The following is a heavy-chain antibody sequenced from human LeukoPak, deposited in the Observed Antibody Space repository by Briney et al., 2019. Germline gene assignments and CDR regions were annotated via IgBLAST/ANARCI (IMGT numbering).Heavy chain of an antibody. CDR3: AKGGGLVPYYYYYMDV. Sequence: GGSLRLSCAASGLTFSSYAMSWVRQAPGKGLEWVSAISGSGGSTYYADSVKGRFTISRDNSKNTLYLQMNSLRAEDTAVYYCAKGGGLVPYYYYYMDVWGKGTTVTVSS. CDR2: ISGSGGST. CDR1: GLTFSSYA. V-gene: IGHV3-23*01. D-gene: IGHD6-19*01. J-gene: IGHJ6*03.